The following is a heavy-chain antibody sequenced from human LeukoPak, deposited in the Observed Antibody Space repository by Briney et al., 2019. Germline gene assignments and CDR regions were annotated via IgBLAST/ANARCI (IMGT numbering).Heavy chain of an antibody. D-gene: IGHD4-17*01. CDR3: ATFPYGDRAFDF. CDR1: GASISSGGYY. Sequence: RPSETLSLTCTVSGASISSGGYYWSWIRQHPGKGLEWIGYIYYSGSTYYNPSLKSRVIISVDTSKNQLSLKLSSVTAADTAVYYCATFPYGDRAFDFWGQGALVTVSS. CDR2: IYYSGST. J-gene: IGHJ4*02. V-gene: IGHV4-31*03.